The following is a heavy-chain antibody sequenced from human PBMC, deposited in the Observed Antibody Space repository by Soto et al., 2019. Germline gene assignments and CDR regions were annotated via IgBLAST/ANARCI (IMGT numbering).Heavy chain of an antibody. J-gene: IGHJ4*02. D-gene: IGHD3-10*01. V-gene: IGHV3-33*01. CDR3: ARDDHGSGRYAFFDY. CDR2: MWYGGSNE. Sequence: QVRLVESGGGVVQPGRSLTVSCAASGFIFSSYGMHWVRQAPGKGLEWVAFMWYGGSNEHYADSVKGRFTISRDNSKNRLYLQMNSLRAEDTAVYYCARDDHGSGRYAFFDYWGQGTLVTVSS. CDR1: GFIFSSYG.